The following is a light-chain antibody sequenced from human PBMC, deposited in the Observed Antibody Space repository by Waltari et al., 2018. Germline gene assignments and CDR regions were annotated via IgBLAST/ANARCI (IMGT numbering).Light chain of an antibody. V-gene: IGKV6-21*01. J-gene: IGKJ4*01. CDR3: HQSSSLPFT. Sequence: EIVLTQSPEFQSVTPKEKVTITCRASQFIGSSLRWYQQKPDQSPRLLIKYASQYFSGVPSRFSGSGSGTDFTLTINSLEAEDAATYYCHQSSSLPFTFGGGTKVEIK. CDR2: YAS. CDR1: QFIGSS.